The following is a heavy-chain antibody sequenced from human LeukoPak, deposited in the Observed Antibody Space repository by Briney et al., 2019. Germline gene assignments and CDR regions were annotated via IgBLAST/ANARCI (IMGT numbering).Heavy chain of an antibody. Sequence: PGGSLRLSCATSVFTWSRYGVAWVRQAPGKGLEWVADMKEDGNEKNYLASVQGRFTISRDIAGNAVHLEMNSLRVEDTAVYYCTRMLLFQSSSYRPSDYWGQGTLVTVSS. J-gene: IGHJ4*02. CDR2: MKEDGNEK. D-gene: IGHD3-22*01. CDR3: TRMLLFQSSSYRPSDY. CDR1: VFTWSRYG. V-gene: IGHV3-7*01.